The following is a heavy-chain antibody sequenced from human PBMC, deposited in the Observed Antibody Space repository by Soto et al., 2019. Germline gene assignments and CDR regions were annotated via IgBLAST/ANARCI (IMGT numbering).Heavy chain of an antibody. J-gene: IGHJ3*02. V-gene: IGHV4-39*01. CDR2: VYYTGST. CDR3: ASPTLGAVDI. CDR1: SGSISSSSYY. Sequence: QLQLQESGPGLVKPSETLSLTCTVSSGSISSSSYYWGWIRQAPGKGLEWIGSVYYTGSTSYNSSLKSRVTISVDTSKNQFSLRLSSVTAADTGVYYCASPTLGAVDIWGQGTMVTVSS. D-gene: IGHD3-16*01.